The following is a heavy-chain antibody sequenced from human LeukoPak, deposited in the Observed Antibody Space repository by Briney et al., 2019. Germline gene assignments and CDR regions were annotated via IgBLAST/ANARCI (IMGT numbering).Heavy chain of an antibody. CDR3: AKDSGLNYDFWSGYYVQPDSFDY. D-gene: IGHD3-3*01. CDR2: IYSGGST. V-gene: IGHV3-66*01. Sequence: GGSLRLSCAASGFTVSSNYMSWVRQAPGKGLEWVSVIYSGGSTYYADSVKGRFTISRDNSKNTLYLQMNSLRAEDTAVYYCAKDSGLNYDFWSGYYVQPDSFDYWGQGTLVTVSS. CDR1: GFTVSSNY. J-gene: IGHJ4*02.